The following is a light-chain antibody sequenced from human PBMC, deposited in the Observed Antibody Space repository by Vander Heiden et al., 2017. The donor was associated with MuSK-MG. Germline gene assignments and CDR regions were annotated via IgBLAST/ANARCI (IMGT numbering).Light chain of an antibody. J-gene: IGKJ2*01. V-gene: IGKV4-1*01. CDR3: QQDDSIPYI. Sequence: DIVMTQSPDFCTVCLGERATIKCKSSENMLASSNNRNYLAWYQHKPGQPPKLLIYWASTREPGVPDRFSGSGSGTKFTLTISSLQAEDAAVYYCQQDDSIPYICGQGTKLEIK. CDR2: WAS. CDR1: ENMLASSNNRNY.